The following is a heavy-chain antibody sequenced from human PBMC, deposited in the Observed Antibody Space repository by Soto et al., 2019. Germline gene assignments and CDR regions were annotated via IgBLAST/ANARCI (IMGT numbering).Heavy chain of an antibody. J-gene: IGHJ6*02. Sequence: QVQLVESGGGVVQPGRSLRLSCAASGFTFSSYGMHWVRQAPGKGLEWVAVISYDGSNKYYADSVKGRFTISRDNSKHTRYLQINSLRDEDTAVYYCAKDVCSDWPHYYYYGMDLWGQGATVTVSS. CDR3: AKDVCSDWPHYYYYGMDL. D-gene: IGHD3-10*02. V-gene: IGHV3-30*18. CDR1: GFTFSSYG. CDR2: ISYDGSNK.